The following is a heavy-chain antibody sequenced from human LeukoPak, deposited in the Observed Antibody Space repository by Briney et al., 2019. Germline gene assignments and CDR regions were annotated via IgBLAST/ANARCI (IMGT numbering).Heavy chain of an antibody. CDR3: AKGPPTRYYYDSSGYYGY. Sequence: PGGSLRLSCAAPGFTFSSYSMSWVRQAPGKGLEWVSAISGSGGSTYYADSVKGRFTISRDNSKNTLYLQMNSLRAEDTAVYYCAKGPPTRYYYDSSGYYGYWGQGTLVTVSS. D-gene: IGHD3-22*01. CDR1: GFTFSSYS. V-gene: IGHV3-23*01. CDR2: ISGSGGST. J-gene: IGHJ4*02.